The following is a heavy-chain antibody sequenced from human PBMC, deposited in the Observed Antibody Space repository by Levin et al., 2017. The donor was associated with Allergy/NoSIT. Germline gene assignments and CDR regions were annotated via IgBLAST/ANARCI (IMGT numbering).Heavy chain of an antibody. CDR1: GSSFTNYW. V-gene: IGHV5-51*01. CDR3: ARQGEYCSTGSCYSGGAFDY. D-gene: IGHD2-15*01. CDR2: IYPGDSDT. J-gene: IGHJ4*02. Sequence: GGSLRLSCKASGSSFTNYWIGWVRQMPGKGLEWMGIIYPGDSDTRYSPSFQGQVTISADKSTSTAYLQWSSLKASDPAMDFCARQGEYCSTGSCYSGGAFDYWGQGTLVTVSS.